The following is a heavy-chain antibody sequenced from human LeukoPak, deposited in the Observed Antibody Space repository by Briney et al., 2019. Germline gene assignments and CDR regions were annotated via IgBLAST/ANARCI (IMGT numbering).Heavy chain of an antibody. J-gene: IGHJ4*02. CDR1: GFTVSGVY. Sequence: PGGSLRLSCVASGFTVSGVYMSWVRQAPGQGLDWVSVIYSDDSTYYADSVKGRFTISRDNSKNTLNLQMNSLRAEDTAVYYCAKHSTIWYGTFDSWGQGTLVTVSS. D-gene: IGHD2-2*01. V-gene: IGHV3-53*01. CDR2: IYSDDST. CDR3: AKHSTIWYGTFDS.